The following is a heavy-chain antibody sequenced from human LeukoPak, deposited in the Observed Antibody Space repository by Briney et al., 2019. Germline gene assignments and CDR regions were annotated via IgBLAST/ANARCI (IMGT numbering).Heavy chain of an antibody. CDR2: INWNGGST. J-gene: IGHJ4*02. V-gene: IGHV3-20*04. D-gene: IGHD5-12*01. Sequence: GGSLRLSCAASGFTFDDYGMSWVRQAPGKGLEWVSGINWNGGSTGYADSVKGRFTISRDNAKNSLYLQMNSLRAEDTALYYCARDGIVATIPVYFDYWGQGTLVTVSS. CDR3: ARDGIVATIPVYFDY. CDR1: GFTFDDYG.